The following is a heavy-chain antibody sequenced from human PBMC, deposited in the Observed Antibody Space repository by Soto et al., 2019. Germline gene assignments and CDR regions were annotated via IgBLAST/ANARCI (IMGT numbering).Heavy chain of an antibody. CDR2: IYYSRST. CDR3: ARQGSEYRLSWYDY. D-gene: IGHD6-6*01. Sequence: PAETLSLTCTVSGGSISNYYWSWIRQPPGKGLEWIGYIYYSRSTNYNPSLKSRVTISVDTSNNQLSLKLSTVSAADTAVYFCARQGSEYRLSWYDYWGQGTLVTVSS. CDR1: GGSISNYY. J-gene: IGHJ4*02. V-gene: IGHV4-59*08.